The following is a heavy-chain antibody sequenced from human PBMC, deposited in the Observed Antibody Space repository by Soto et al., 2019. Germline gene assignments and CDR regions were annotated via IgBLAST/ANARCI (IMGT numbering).Heavy chain of an antibody. V-gene: IGHV3-48*02. CDR2: ISSSSDNI. CDR3: ARLPKGSLVTA. D-gene: IGHD2-21*02. Sequence: GTLRRACVASVFSCSDHSMTWVRQSPGKGLQWIAYISSSSDNIYYAESVRGRFTVSRDNAKNALFLEMNSLRDDDTATYYCARLPKGSLVTAWGQGTRVTVSS. J-gene: IGHJ4*02. CDR1: VFSCSDHS.